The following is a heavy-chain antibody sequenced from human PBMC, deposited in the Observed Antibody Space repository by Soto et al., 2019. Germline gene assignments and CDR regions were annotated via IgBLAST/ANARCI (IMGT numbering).Heavy chain of an antibody. CDR1: GVTMSYGGYS. Sequence: SETLSLTCSVSGVTMSYGGYSWSWIRQSPGKGLEWIGNIYSSGTTSYNLSLRSRLLISVDTSKNEFSLKVSSVTAADTAVYYCARAYGVDDYVTDVWGRGTKFTVS. V-gene: IGHV4-30-4*08. D-gene: IGHD4-17*01. CDR2: IYSSGTT. J-gene: IGHJ6*02. CDR3: ARAYGVDDYVTDV.